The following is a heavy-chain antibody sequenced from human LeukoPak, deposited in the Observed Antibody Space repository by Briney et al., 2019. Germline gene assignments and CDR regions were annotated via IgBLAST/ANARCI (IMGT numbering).Heavy chain of an antibody. CDR1: RFTFSSYA. CDR3: AKAMGTHDYSIMFFDY. D-gene: IGHD4-11*01. J-gene: IGHJ4*02. CDR2: ISGSGGST. Sequence: GGSLRLSCAASRFTFSSYAMNWVRQAPGKGLEWVSAISGSGGSTNYADSVKGRFTISRDNSKNTLYLQMNSLRAEDTAVYYCAKAMGTHDYSIMFFDYWGQGTLVTVSS. V-gene: IGHV3-23*01.